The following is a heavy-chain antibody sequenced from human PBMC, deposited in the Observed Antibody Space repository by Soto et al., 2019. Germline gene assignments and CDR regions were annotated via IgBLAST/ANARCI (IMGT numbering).Heavy chain of an antibody. D-gene: IGHD3-22*01. CDR2: IFSNDEK. CDR3: ARITSYYYDSSGYRHLDY. V-gene: IGHV2-26*01. Sequence: QVTLKESGPVLVKPTETLTLTCTVSGFSLSNARMGVSWIRQPPGKALEWLAHIFSNDEKSYSTSLKSRLTISKDTSKSQVVLTMTNMDPVDTATYYCARITSYYYDSSGYRHLDYWGQGTLVTVSS. CDR1: GFSLSNARMG. J-gene: IGHJ4*02.